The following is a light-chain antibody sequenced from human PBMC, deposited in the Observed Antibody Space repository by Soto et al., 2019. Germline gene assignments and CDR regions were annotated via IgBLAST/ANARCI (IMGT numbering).Light chain of an antibody. V-gene: IGKV3-11*01. CDR1: QSVSSY. CDR2: DAS. J-gene: IGKJ3*01. Sequence: ENVLIQSPATPFFSPRERATLSCRASQSVSSYLAWYQQKPGQAPRLLIYDASNRATGIPARFSGSGSGTDFTLTISSLEPEDFAVYYCQQRSNWPPGFTFGPGTKVDSK. CDR3: QQRSNWPPGFT.